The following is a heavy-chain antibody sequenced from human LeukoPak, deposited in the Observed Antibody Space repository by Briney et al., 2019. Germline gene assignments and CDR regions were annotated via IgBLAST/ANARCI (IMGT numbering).Heavy chain of an antibody. CDR2: INTYNGNP. Sequence: ASVKVSCKASGYTFSNYAMNWVRQAPGQGLEFMGWINTYNGNPTYAQAFTGRFVFSVDTSVSTAYLQISSINTEDTAVYYCVSMGSDGFDIWGQGTMIIVSS. CDR3: VSMGSDGFDI. CDR1: GYTFSNYA. V-gene: IGHV7-4-1*02. D-gene: IGHD3-16*01. J-gene: IGHJ3*02.